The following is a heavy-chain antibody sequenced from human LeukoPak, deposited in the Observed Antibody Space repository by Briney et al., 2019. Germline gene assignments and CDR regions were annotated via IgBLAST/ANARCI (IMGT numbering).Heavy chain of an antibody. Sequence: SETLSLTCTVSGGSISSSSYYWGWIRQPPGKGLEWIGSIYYSGSTYYNPSLKSRVTISVDTSKNQFSLKLSSVTAADTAVYYCARHAGQWPAFHGFDIWGQGTMVTVSS. V-gene: IGHV4-39*01. CDR3: ARHAGQWPAFHGFDI. CDR2: IYYSGST. CDR1: GGSISSSSYY. J-gene: IGHJ3*02. D-gene: IGHD6-19*01.